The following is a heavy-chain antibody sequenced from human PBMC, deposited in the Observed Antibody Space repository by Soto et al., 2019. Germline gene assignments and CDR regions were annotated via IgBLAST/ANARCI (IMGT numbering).Heavy chain of an antibody. J-gene: IGHJ4*02. CDR1: GFTFSSYA. Sequence: PGGSLRLSCAASGFTFSSYAMHWVRQAPGKGLEWVAVISYDGSNKYYADSVKGRFTISRDNSKNTLYLQMNSLRAEDTAVYYCARALPPGIAGPAILDYYGRGT. V-gene: IGHV3-30-3*01. CDR3: ARALPPGIAGPAILDY. D-gene: IGHD2-21*02. CDR2: ISYDGSNK.